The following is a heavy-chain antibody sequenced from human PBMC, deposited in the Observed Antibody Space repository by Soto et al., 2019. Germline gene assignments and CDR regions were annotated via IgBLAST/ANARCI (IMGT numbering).Heavy chain of an antibody. J-gene: IGHJ4*02. CDR3: ARGDGGLLDY. Sequence: QVQLVQSVAEVKKPGSSVKVSCKASGGTFSSYAISWVRQAPGQGLEWMGGIIPIFGTANYAQKFQGRVKIPADESTRTAYMELGSLRSEATAVYYCARGDGGLLDYWGQGTLVTVSS. CDR1: GGTFSSYA. V-gene: IGHV1-69*12. CDR2: IIPIFGTA. D-gene: IGHD2-21*02.